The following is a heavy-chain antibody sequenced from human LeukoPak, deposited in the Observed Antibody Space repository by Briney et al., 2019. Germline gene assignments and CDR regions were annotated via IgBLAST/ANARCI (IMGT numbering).Heavy chain of an antibody. D-gene: IGHD2-2*02. Sequence: SETLSLTCAVSGASINSGAYSWTWIRQRPGEGLEFIGNIPYTGNTYFNPSLKSRVAFSVDTSKGHFSLRLTSVTAADTAFYYCARLTPLYGLDYWGQGILVTVSS. J-gene: IGHJ4*02. CDR3: ARLTPLYGLDY. CDR2: IPYTGNT. V-gene: IGHV4-31*11. CDR1: GASINSGAYS.